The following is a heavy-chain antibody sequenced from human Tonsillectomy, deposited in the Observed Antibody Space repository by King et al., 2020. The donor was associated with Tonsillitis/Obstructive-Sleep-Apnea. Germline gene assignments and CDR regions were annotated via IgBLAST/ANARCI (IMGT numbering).Heavy chain of an antibody. D-gene: IGHD2-21*02. CDR1: GFTFSSYG. J-gene: IGHJ4*02. CDR3: ARDCGGDYPCYFDY. Sequence: VQLVESGGGVVQPGRSLRLSCAASGFTFSSYGMHWVRQAPGKGLEGVAGIWYDGSNKYYADSVKGRFTISRDNSKNTLYLQMNSLRAEDTAVYYCARDCGGDYPCYFDYWGQGTLVTVSS. CDR2: IWYDGSNK. V-gene: IGHV3-33*01.